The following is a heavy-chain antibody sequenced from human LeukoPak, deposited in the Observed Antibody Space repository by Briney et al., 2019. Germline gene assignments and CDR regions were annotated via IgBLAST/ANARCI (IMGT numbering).Heavy chain of an antibody. CDR3: ARYIVVVPAAHDAFDI. V-gene: IGHV4-30-4*08. Sequence: PSETLPLTCTVSGGSISSGDYYWSWIRQPPGKGLEWIGYIYYSGCTYYNPSLKSRVTISVDTSKNQFSLKLSSVTAADTAVYYCARYIVVVPAAHDAFDIWGQGTMVTVSS. J-gene: IGHJ3*02. CDR2: IYYSGCT. D-gene: IGHD2-2*01. CDR1: GGSISSGDYY.